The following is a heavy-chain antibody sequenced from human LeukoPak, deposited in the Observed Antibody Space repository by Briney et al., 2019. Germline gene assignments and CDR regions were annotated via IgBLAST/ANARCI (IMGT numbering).Heavy chain of an antibody. CDR3: ARDVGKSGYGDY. V-gene: IGHV3-48*03. CDR1: GFTFSSYE. D-gene: IGHD5-12*01. Sequence: PGGSLRLSCAASGFTFSSYEMNWVRQAPGRGPQSVSYISSSGDTIYYADFVKGRFTTSRDNAKNSLYLQMNSLRAEDTAIYYCARDVGKSGYGDYWGQGTLVTVSS. CDR2: ISSSGDTI. J-gene: IGHJ4*02.